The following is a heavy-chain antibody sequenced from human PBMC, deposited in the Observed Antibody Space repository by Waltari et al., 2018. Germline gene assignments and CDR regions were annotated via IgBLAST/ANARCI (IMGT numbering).Heavy chain of an antibody. Sequence: QVQLQQWGAGLLKPSETLSLTCAVYGGSFSGYYWRWIRQPPGKGLEWIGEINHSGSTNDNPALKSRVIISGDTSKNQFSVELSSVTAADTAVYYCARRGYCSSTSCWYYYYYYMDVWGKGTTVTVSS. CDR1: GGSFSGYY. CDR2: INHSGST. D-gene: IGHD2-2*01. CDR3: ARRGYCSSTSCWYYYYYYMDV. J-gene: IGHJ6*03. V-gene: IGHV4-34*01.